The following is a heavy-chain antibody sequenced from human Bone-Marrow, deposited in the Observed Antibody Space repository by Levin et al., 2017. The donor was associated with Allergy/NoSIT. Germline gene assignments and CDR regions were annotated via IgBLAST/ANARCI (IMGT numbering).Heavy chain of an antibody. Sequence: PGGSLRLSCAASGFTFSSHSMNWVRQAPGKGLGWVSYISTTSSTIYYADSVKGRFTISRDNAKNSLYLQMNSLRDEDTAVYYCARDHITIFSLYFDYWGPGTLVTVSS. CDR1: GFTFSSHS. V-gene: IGHV3-48*02. CDR3: ARDHITIFSLYFDY. J-gene: IGHJ4*02. D-gene: IGHD3-9*01. CDR2: ISTTSSTI.